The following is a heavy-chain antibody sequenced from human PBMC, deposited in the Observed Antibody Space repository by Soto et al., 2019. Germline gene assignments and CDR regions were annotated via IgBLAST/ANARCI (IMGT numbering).Heavy chain of an antibody. CDR1: GGSISSGGYS. CDR2: IYDSGST. V-gene: IGHV4-30-2*01. D-gene: IGHD4-17*01. Sequence: SETLSLTCAVSGGSISSGGYSWSWIRQPPGKGLEWIGYIYDSGSTYYNPSLKSRVTISVDRSKNQFSLKLSSVTAADTAVYYCARRYGGTLDYSGQGTLVTVSS. CDR3: ARRYGGTLDY. J-gene: IGHJ4*02.